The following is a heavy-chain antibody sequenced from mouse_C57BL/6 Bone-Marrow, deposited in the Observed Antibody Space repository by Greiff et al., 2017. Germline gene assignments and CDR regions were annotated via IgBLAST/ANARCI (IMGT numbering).Heavy chain of an antibody. CDR1: GYTFTSYW. J-gene: IGHJ4*01. V-gene: IGHV1-69*01. CDR3: ARDYSNYFYAMDY. D-gene: IGHD2-5*01. CDR2: IDPSDSYT. Sequence: QVQLKQPGAELVMPGASVKLSCKASGYTFTSYWMHWVKQRPGQGLEWIGEIDPSDSYTNYNQKFKGKSTLTVDKSSSTAYMQLSSLTSEDSAVYYCARDYSNYFYAMDYWGQGTSVTVSS.